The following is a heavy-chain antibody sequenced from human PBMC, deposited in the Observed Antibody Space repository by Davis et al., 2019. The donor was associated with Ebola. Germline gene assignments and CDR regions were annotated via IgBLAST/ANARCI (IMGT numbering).Heavy chain of an antibody. CDR3: AKDRIVVVPAARNDAFDI. CDR1: GFTFSSYA. V-gene: IGHV3-23*01. D-gene: IGHD2-2*01. CDR2: ISGSGGST. J-gene: IGHJ3*02. Sequence: PGGSLRLSCAASGFTFSSYAMSWVRQAPGKGLEWVSAISGSGGSTYYADSVKDRFTISRDNSKNTLYLQMNSLRAEDTAVYYCAKDRIVVVPAARNDAFDIWGQGTMVTVSS.